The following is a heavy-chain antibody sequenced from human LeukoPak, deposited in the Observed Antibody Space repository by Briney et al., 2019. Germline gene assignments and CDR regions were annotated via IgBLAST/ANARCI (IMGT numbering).Heavy chain of an antibody. CDR1: GFTFSSYA. V-gene: IGHV3-30*04. D-gene: IGHD6-13*01. CDR3: ARGAGAAGGRDYYSDY. J-gene: IGHJ4*02. CDR2: ISDDANAK. Sequence: PGRSLRLSCAGSGFTFSSYAFHWLRQAPGKGLEWMAVISDDANAKHYTDSVKGRFTISRDNSRNTLYLQMNSLRPEDTAVYYCARGAGAAGGRDYYSDYWGQGMLVTVSS.